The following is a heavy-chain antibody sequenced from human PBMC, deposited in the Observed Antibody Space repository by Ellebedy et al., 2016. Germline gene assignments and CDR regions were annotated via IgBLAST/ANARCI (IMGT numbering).Heavy chain of an antibody. CDR3: ASQRGTRGHIDY. Sequence: SETLSLTCTVSGGSISSGGYYWSWIRQHPGKGLEWIGYIYYSGSTYYNPSLKSRVTISVDTSKNQFSLKLSSVTAADTAVYYCASQRGTRGHIDYWGQGTLVTVSS. J-gene: IGHJ4*02. V-gene: IGHV4-31*03. CDR1: GGSISSGGYY. D-gene: IGHD5-18*01. CDR2: IYYSGST.